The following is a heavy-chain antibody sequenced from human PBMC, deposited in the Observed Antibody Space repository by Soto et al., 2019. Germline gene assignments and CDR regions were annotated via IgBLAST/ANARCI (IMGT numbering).Heavy chain of an antibody. CDR2: ISTSSRTI. D-gene: IGHD4-17*01. J-gene: IGHJ4*02. Sequence: QPGGSLRLSCAASGFSFSSYGMNWVRQAPGKGLEWVSYISTSSRTIYYADSVKGRFTISRDNAKNSLYLQMNSLRAEDTAVYYCARESGTVTTSYFDYWGQGTLVTVSS. CDR1: GFSFSSYG. CDR3: ARESGTVTTSYFDY. V-gene: IGHV3-48*01.